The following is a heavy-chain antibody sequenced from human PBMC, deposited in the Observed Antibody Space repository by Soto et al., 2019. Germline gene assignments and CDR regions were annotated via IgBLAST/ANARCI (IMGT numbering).Heavy chain of an antibody. CDR1: GFTFSSNG. Sequence: GGSLRLSCAASGFTFSSNGMHWVHQAPGKGLEWVALISYDGSHKSYADSVKGRFTISRDNSKNTLYLQMNSLRSEDTAVYYCAKDLRGRYSVDYWGQGTQVTVSS. V-gene: IGHV3-30*18. CDR3: AKDLRGRYSVDY. D-gene: IGHD6-13*01. CDR2: ISYDGSHK. J-gene: IGHJ4*02.